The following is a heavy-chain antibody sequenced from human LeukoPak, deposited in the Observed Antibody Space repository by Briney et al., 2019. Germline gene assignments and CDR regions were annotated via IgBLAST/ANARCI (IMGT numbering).Heavy chain of an antibody. CDR1: GGSISSSNYY. D-gene: IGHD5-18*01. Sequence: PSETLSLTCTVSGGSISSSNYYWGWIRQPPGKGLEWIGEINHSGSTNYNPSLKSRVTISVDTSKNQFSLKLSSVTAADTAVYYCARARLGGGYSYGLPLDYWGQGTLVTVSS. V-gene: IGHV4-39*07. J-gene: IGHJ4*02. CDR3: ARARLGGGYSYGLPLDY. CDR2: INHSGST.